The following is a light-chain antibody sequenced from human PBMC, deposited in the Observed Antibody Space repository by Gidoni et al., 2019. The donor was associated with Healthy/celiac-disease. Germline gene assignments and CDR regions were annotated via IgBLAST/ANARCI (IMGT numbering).Light chain of an antibody. CDR3: SSYTSSSTLGV. CDR2: DVS. Sequence: QSALTQPASVSGSPGQSITISCTGTSGDVGGYNYVSWYHQHPGKAPKLMIYDVSNRPPGVSNRFSGSKSGNTASLTISGLQAEDEADYYCSSYTSSSTLGVFGGGTKLTVL. CDR1: SGDVGGYNY. V-gene: IGLV2-14*03. J-gene: IGLJ2*01.